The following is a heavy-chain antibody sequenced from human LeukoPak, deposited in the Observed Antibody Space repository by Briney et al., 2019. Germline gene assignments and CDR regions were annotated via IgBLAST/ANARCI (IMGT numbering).Heavy chain of an antibody. Sequence: SETVSLTCTVSGGSISGYYWSWIRQPPGKGLEWIGEINHSGSTNYNPSLKSRVTISVDTSKNQFSLKLSSVTAADTAVYYCARTQVVVPAATEFDYWGQGTLVTVSS. CDR1: GGSISGYY. V-gene: IGHV4-34*01. J-gene: IGHJ4*02. D-gene: IGHD2-2*01. CDR2: INHSGST. CDR3: ARTQVVVPAATEFDY.